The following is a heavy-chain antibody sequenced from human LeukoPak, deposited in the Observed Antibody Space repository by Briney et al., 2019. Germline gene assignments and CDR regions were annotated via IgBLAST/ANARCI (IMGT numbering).Heavy chain of an antibody. J-gene: IGHJ1*01. D-gene: IGHD6-19*01. Sequence: GASVKVSCKASEYTFTGYYMHWVRQAPGQGLERMGWINPNSGGTNYAQKFQGRVTMTRDTSISTAYVELSRLRSDDTAVYYCARAISSGWFAEYFQHWGQGTLVTVSS. V-gene: IGHV1-2*02. CDR3: ARAISSGWFAEYFQH. CDR1: EYTFTGYY. CDR2: INPNSGGT.